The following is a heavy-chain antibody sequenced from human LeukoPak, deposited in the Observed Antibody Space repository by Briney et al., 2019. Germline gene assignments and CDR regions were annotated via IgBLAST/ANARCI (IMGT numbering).Heavy chain of an antibody. V-gene: IGHV3-33*01. Sequence: GGSLRLSCAASGFTFSSYGMHWVRQAPGKGLEWVAVTWYDGSNKYYADSVKGRFTISRDNSKNTLYLQMNSLRAEDTAVYYCARRAITFGGVIVNDYYYGMDVWGKGTTVTVSS. D-gene: IGHD3-16*02. CDR1: GFTFSSYG. CDR2: TWYDGSNK. CDR3: ARRAITFGGVIVNDYYYGMDV. J-gene: IGHJ6*04.